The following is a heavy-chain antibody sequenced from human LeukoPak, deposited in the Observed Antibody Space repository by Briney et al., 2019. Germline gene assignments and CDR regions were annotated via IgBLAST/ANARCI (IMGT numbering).Heavy chain of an antibody. CDR2: IIPIFVTA. CDR3: ASTKRYYSGGSCYYNDYYGMDV. D-gene: IGHD2-15*01. CDR1: GGTFSSYS. J-gene: IGHJ6*02. V-gene: IGHV1-69*13. Sequence: SVKVSCKASGGTFSSYSISWVRQAPGQGLEWMGGIIPIFVTANYAQKFQGRVTITADESTSTAYMELSSLRSEDTAVYYCASTKRYYSGGSCYYNDYYGMDVWGQGTTVTVSS.